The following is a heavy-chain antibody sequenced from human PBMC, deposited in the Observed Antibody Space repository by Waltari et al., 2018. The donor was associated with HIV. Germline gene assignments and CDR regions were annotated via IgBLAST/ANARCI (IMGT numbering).Heavy chain of an antibody. CDR1: GFTFRTYW. CDR2: RKQDGSEK. Sequence: EVQLVEYGGGWVQPGGPLRLSCAASGFTFRTYWLTWFRQAPGKGLEWLANRKQDGSEKYYADSVKGRFTVSRDNNKKSLYLQMSSLRAEDTAVYYCARDLKDYDFWSPVDVWGQGTTVTVSS. V-gene: IGHV3-7*01. D-gene: IGHD3-3*01. CDR3: ARDLKDYDFWSPVDV. J-gene: IGHJ6*02.